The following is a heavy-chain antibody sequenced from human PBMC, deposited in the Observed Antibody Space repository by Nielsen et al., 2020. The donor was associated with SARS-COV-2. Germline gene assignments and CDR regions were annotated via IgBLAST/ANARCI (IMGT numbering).Heavy chain of an antibody. CDR2: IDWDDDK. CDR3: VRTLSPRTYYYDSSGYPPGAFDI. Sequence: SGPTLVKPPQTLTLTCTFSGFSLSTSGMCVSWIRQPPGKALEWLALIDWDDDKYYSTSLKTRLTISKDTSKNQVVLTMTNMDPVDTATFYCVRTLSPRTYYYDSSGYPPGAFDIWGQGTMVTVSS. CDR1: GFSLSTSGMC. V-gene: IGHV2-70*01. J-gene: IGHJ3*02. D-gene: IGHD3-22*01.